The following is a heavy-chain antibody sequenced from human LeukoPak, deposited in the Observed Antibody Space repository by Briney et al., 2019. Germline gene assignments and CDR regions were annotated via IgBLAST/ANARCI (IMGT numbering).Heavy chain of an antibody. CDR1: GYTFTNYG. V-gene: IGHV1-18*01. CDR2: ISIYNGNT. D-gene: IGHD3-3*01. Sequence: ASVKVPCKASGYTFTNYGISWVRQAPGQGLEWMGWISIYNGNTDYAQKLRGRVTMTTDTSTSTAYMELRSLRSDDTAVYYCARITYDFWSGYYMPDDPWGQGTLVTVSS. CDR3: ARITYDFWSGYYMPDDP. J-gene: IGHJ5*02.